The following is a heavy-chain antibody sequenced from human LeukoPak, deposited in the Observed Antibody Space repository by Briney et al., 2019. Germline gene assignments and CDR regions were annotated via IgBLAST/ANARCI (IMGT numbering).Heavy chain of an antibody. CDR3: AITHRGVGAMRGTRIDY. D-gene: IGHD1-26*01. CDR1: GGSISSGSYY. J-gene: IGHJ4*02. V-gene: IGHV4-61*02. CDR2: IYTSGST. Sequence: PSQTLSLTCTVSGGSISSGSYYWSWIRQPAGKGLEWIGRIYTSGSTNYNPSLKSRVTISVDTSKNQFSLKLSSVTAADTAVYYCAITHRGVGAMRGTRIDYWGQGTLVTVSS.